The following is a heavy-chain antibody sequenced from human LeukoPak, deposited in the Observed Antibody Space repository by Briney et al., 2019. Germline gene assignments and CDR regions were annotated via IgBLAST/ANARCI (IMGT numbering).Heavy chain of an antibody. J-gene: IGHJ4*02. CDR3: AAVSPIDYYDSSGYYYGSYYFDY. CDR1: GFTFTSSA. D-gene: IGHD3-22*01. V-gene: IGHV1-58*01. Sequence: SVKVSCKASGFTFTSSAVQWVRQARGQRLEWIGWIVVGSGNTNYAQKFQERVTITRDMSTSTAYMELSSLRSENTAVYYCAAVSPIDYYDSSGYYYGSYYFDYWGQGTLVTVSS. CDR2: IVVGSGNT.